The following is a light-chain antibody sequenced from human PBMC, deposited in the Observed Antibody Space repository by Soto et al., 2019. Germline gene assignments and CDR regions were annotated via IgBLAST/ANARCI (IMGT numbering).Light chain of an antibody. V-gene: IGLV2-14*01. Sequence: QSVLTQPASVSGSPGQSITISCTGTSSVVGGYNYVSWYQQHPGKAPKLMIYDVSNRPSGVSNRFSGSKSDNTASLTISGLQAEDEADYYCSSYLSSSSYVFGTGTKVTVL. J-gene: IGLJ1*01. CDR3: SSYLSSSSYV. CDR2: DVS. CDR1: SSVVGGYNY.